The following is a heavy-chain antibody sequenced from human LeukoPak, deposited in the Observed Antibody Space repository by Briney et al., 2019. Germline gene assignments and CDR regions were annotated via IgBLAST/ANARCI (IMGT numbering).Heavy chain of an antibody. Sequence: GGSLRLSCAASGFTFDDYAMHWVRQAPGKGLEWVSGISWNSGSIGYADSVKGRFTISRDNSNSTLYLQMNSLSAEDTAVYYCAKEGGPYTSGTYSDYWGQGTLVTVSS. CDR2: ISWNSGSI. CDR3: AKEGGPYTSGTYSDY. V-gene: IGHV3-9*01. D-gene: IGHD3-10*01. J-gene: IGHJ4*02. CDR1: GFTFDDYA.